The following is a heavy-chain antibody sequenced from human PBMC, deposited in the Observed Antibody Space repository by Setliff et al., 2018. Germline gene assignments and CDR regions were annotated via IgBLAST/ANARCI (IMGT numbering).Heavy chain of an antibody. CDR1: GFTFSNAW. V-gene: IGHV4-38-2*01. CDR2: IYYSGST. CDR3: ARAHPSRMIVVVRAYYYFDY. D-gene: IGHD3-22*01. J-gene: IGHJ4*02. Sequence: PSETLRLSCAASGFTFSNAWMSWVRQPPGKGLEWIGSIYYSGSTNYNPSLKSRVTISVDTSKNQFSLKLSSVTAADTAVYYCARAHPSRMIVVVRAYYYFDYWGQGTLVTVSS.